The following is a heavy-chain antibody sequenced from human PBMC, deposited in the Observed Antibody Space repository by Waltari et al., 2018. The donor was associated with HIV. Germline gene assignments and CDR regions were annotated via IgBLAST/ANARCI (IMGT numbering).Heavy chain of an antibody. CDR1: GFTFGTYA. CDR3: SKAGGFEVAGPRPFVY. CDR2: ISGTGSTT. V-gene: IGHV3-23*01. Sequence: EVHLLESGGGLVQPGGSLRLSCAASGFTFGTYAMSWVRQAPGKGLEWVSVISGTGSTTEYAESEKGRFTISRDNSKNTLFLQMNSLRGEDSAIYYCSKAGGFEVAGPRPFVYWGQGTLVTVSS. D-gene: IGHD6-19*01. J-gene: IGHJ4*02.